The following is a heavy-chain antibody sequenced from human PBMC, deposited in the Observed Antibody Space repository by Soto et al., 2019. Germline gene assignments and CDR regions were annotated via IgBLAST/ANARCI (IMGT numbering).Heavy chain of an antibody. CDR1: GGSISSYY. Sequence: PSETLSLTCTVSGGSISSYYWSWIRQPPGKGLEWIGYIYYSGSTNYNPSLKSRVTISVDTSKNQFSLKLSSVTAADTAVYYCARGRYDSSVYYRNYYDYWGQGTLVTVSS. CDR3: ARGRYDSSVYYRNYYDY. V-gene: IGHV4-59*01. CDR2: IYYSGST. D-gene: IGHD3-22*01. J-gene: IGHJ4*02.